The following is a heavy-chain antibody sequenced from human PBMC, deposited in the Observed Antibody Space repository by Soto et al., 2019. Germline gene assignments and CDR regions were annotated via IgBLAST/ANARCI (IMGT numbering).Heavy chain of an antibody. CDR1: GFTFSSYG. CDR3: AKEFEFSSGWYVDY. CDR2: ISYDGSNK. V-gene: IGHV3-30*18. D-gene: IGHD6-19*01. J-gene: IGHJ4*02. Sequence: QVQLVESGGGVVQPGRSLRLSCAASGFTFSSYGMHWVRQAPGKGLEWVAVISYDGSNKYYADSVKGRFTISRDNSKNTLYLQMNSLRAEDTAVYYCAKEFEFSSGWYVDYWGQGTLDPVSS.